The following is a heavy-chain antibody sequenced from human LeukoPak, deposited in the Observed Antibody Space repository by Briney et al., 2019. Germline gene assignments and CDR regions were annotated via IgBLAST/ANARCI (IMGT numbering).Heavy chain of an antibody. Sequence: GGSLRLSCAASGFTFSSYAMSWVRQAPGKGLEWVSAISGSGGSTYYADSVKGRFTISRDNSKNTLYLQMNSLRAEDTAVYYCAKSRFLRAYGSGSSNWFDPWGQGTLVTVSS. CDR2: ISGSGGST. CDR1: GFTFSSYA. CDR3: AKSRFLRAYGSGSSNWFDP. D-gene: IGHD3-10*01. V-gene: IGHV3-23*01. J-gene: IGHJ5*02.